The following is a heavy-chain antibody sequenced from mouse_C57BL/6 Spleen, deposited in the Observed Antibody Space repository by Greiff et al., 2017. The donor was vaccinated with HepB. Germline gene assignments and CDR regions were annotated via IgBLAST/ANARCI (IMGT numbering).Heavy chain of an antibody. CDR1: GYTFTSYW. Sequence: QVQLQQPGAELVKPGASVKLSCKASGYTFTSYWMHWVKQRPGQGLEWIGMIHPNSGSTNYNEKFKSKATLTVDKSSSTAYMQLSSLTSEDSAVYYCASPLLYGSSGGWYFDVWGTGTTVTVSS. CDR3: ASPLLYGSSGGWYFDV. D-gene: IGHD1-1*01. CDR2: IHPNSGST. J-gene: IGHJ1*03. V-gene: IGHV1-64*01.